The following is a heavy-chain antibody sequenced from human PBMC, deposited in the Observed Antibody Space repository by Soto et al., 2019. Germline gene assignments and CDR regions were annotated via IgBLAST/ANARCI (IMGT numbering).Heavy chain of an antibody. D-gene: IGHD3-22*01. V-gene: IGHV3-48*03. CDR3: AREDDSGGYRFGL. CDR1: GFIFSVYE. J-gene: IGHJ4*02. CDR2: ISISGTTI. Sequence: GESLRLSCAASGFIFSVYEMIWVRQAPGKGLEWISYISISGTTIYYADSVKGRFTISRDNAKNSLYLQMNSLWDEDTAIYYCAREDDSGGYRFGLWGQGTLVTVSS.